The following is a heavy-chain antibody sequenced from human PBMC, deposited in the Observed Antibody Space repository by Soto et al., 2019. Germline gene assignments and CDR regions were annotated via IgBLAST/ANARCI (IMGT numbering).Heavy chain of an antibody. CDR2: IYYSGST. CDR3: ARGYYDFWSGYPNLHFVY. J-gene: IGHJ4*02. V-gene: IGHV4-61*01. CDR1: GGSVSSGSYY. Sequence: SETLSLTCTVSGGSVSSGSYYWSWIRQPPGKGLEWIGYIYYSGSTNYNPSLKSRVTISVDTSKNQFSLKLSSVTAADTAVYYCARGYYDFWSGYPNLHFVYRGQGTLGTVSS. D-gene: IGHD3-3*01.